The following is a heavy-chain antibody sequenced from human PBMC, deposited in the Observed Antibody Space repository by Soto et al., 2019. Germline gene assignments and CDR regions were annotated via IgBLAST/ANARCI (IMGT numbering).Heavy chain of an antibody. CDR3: AKVFSPEGGNYFDY. CDR1: GFTFRNYA. Sequence: EVQLLESGGRLVQPGGSLRLSCAASGFTFRNYAIDWVRQAPGKGLEWVSAISNSFSEGNTHYADSVKGRFTISRDNDRNTVFLEMNSLRADDTAVYYCAKVFSPEGGNYFDYWGQGTLVTVSS. CDR2: ISNSFSEGNT. J-gene: IGHJ4*02. V-gene: IGHV3-23*01.